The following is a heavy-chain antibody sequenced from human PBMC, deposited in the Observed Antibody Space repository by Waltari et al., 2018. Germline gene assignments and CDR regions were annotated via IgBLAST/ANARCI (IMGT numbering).Heavy chain of an antibody. V-gene: IGHV1-69*01. CDR2: IIPIFGTA. D-gene: IGHD6-13*01. J-gene: IGHJ6*02. Sequence: QVQLVQSGAEVKKPGSSVKVSCKASGGTFSSYAISWVRQAPGQGLEWMGGIIPIFGTANYAQKFQGRVTITADESTSTAYMELSSLRSEDTAVYYCARYCLPSPIAADYYYYGMDVWGQGTTVTVSS. CDR1: GGTFSSYA. CDR3: ARYCLPSPIAADYYYYGMDV.